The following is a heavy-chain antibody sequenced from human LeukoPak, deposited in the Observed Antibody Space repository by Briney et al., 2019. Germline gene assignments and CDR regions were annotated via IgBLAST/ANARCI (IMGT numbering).Heavy chain of an antibody. CDR1: GFTFTDYY. CDR3: TRVGRLQYGDYVAFDY. Sequence: GVSLRLSCATSGFTFTDYYMSWIRQAPGKGLEWVSYISVSGTTMYYADSVKGRFTLSRDNAKNSLYLQMNSLRAEDTAVYYCTRVGRLQYGDYVAFDYWGQGALVTVSS. CDR2: ISVSGTTM. J-gene: IGHJ4*02. V-gene: IGHV3-11*01. D-gene: IGHD4-17*01.